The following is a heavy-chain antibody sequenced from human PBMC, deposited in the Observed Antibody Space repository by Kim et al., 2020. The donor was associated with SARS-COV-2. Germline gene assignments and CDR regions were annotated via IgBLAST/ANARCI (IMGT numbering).Heavy chain of an antibody. Sequence: YAGSVEGRFTISRDNAKNPRYLQMNSLRAEDTAVYYCARDFGGNHDYWGQGTLVTVSS. V-gene: IGHV3-74*01. J-gene: IGHJ4*02. CDR3: ARDFGGNHDY. D-gene: IGHD2-15*01.